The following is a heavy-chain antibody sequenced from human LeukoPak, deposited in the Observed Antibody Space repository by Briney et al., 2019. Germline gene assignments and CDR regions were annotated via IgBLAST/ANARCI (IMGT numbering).Heavy chain of an antibody. CDR3: ARGPGITIFLGGELDDY. V-gene: IGHV3-23*01. CDR2: ISGSGGTT. J-gene: IGHJ4*02. CDR1: LLTFSRYA. Sequence: GGSLRLSCATSLLTFSRYAMSWVRQAPGKGLEWVSGISGSGGTTYYADSVKGRFTISRDNSKNTVYLQTNSLRAEDTAVYYCARGPGITIFLGGELDDYWGQGTLVTVSS. D-gene: IGHD3-9*01.